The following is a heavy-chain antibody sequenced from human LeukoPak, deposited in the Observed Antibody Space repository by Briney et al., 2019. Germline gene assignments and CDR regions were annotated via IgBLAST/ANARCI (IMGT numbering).Heavy chain of an antibody. Sequence: ASVKVSCKASGYTFTSYGISWVRQAPGQGPEWMGITRPSSGRTSSPQKFQGRVTMTWDMSTSTFYMELSSLTSDDTAVYYCAREGPETYNFDFWGQGTLVTVSS. J-gene: IGHJ4*02. D-gene: IGHD1-14*01. CDR2: TRPSSGRT. CDR3: AREGPETYNFDF. V-gene: IGHV1-46*01. CDR1: GYTFTSYG.